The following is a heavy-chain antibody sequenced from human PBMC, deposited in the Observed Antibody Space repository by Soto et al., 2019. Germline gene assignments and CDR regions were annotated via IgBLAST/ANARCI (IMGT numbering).Heavy chain of an antibody. CDR2: IYYSGST. Sequence: KPSETLSLTCTVSGGSISSYYWSWIRQPPGKGLEWIGYIYYSGSTNYNPSLKSRVTISVDTSKNQFSLKLSSVTAADTAVYYCARDHKGYSYGYVGNYYYGMDVWGQGTTVTVSS. J-gene: IGHJ6*02. D-gene: IGHD5-18*01. CDR1: GGSISSYY. CDR3: ARDHKGYSYGYVGNYYYGMDV. V-gene: IGHV4-59*01.